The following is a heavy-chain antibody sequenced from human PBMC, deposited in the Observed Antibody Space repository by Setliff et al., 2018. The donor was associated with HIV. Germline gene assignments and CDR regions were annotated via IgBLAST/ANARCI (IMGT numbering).Heavy chain of an antibody. Sequence: GGSLRLSCAASRFTFSYYNMYWLRQAPGEGLEWVSPISGNSDHIYYADSVKGRFTISRDNAKNSLYLQMNSLRAEDTAVYYCARAYNVYDYRFDSSGYDYWGQGTLVTVSS. CDR1: RFTFSYYN. V-gene: IGHV3-21*04. CDR3: ARAYNVYDYRFDSSGYDY. D-gene: IGHD3-22*01. J-gene: IGHJ4*02. CDR2: ISGNSDHI.